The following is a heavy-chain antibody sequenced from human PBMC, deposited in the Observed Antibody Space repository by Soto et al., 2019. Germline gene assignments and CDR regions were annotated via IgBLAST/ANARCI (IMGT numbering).Heavy chain of an antibody. CDR3: ACALSVRSDQDAFHI. Sequence: QVQLQESGPGLVKPSQTLSLTCTVSGGSISSGDYYWSWIRQPPGKGLEWIGYICYSGSTYYNPSHQRRVTISVDTARNRCPLKLSSLTAADTAVDYYACALSVRSDQDAFHIWGQGTMVTVAS. CDR1: GGSISSGDYY. J-gene: IGHJ3*02. V-gene: IGHV4-30-4*01. CDR2: ICYSGST. D-gene: IGHD3-10*01.